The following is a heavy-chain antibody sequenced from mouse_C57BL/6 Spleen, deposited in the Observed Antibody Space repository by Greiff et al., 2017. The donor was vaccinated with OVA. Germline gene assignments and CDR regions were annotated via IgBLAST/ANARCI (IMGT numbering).Heavy chain of an antibody. Sequence: EVQGVESGGGLVKPGGSLKLSCAASGFTFSSYAMSWVRQTPEKRLEWVATISDGGSYTYYPDNVKGRFTISRDNAKNNLYLQMSHLKSEDTAMYYGARDSLTGTWFDYWGQGTTLTVSS. CDR2: ISDGGSYT. D-gene: IGHD4-1*01. CDR3: ARDSLTGTWFDY. CDR1: GFTFSSYA. V-gene: IGHV5-4*01. J-gene: IGHJ2*01.